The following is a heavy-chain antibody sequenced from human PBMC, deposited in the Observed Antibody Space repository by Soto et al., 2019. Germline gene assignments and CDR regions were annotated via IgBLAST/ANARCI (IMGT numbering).Heavy chain of an antibody. CDR2: IYYTGST. J-gene: IGHJ4*02. V-gene: IGHV4-61*08. CDR1: GGSVSSGGYY. D-gene: IGHD2-21*01. CDR3: ARGGDYYTGYDY. Sequence: PSETLSLTCTVSGGSVSSGGYYLSWIRQPPGKGLEWIGYIYYTGSTDYNPSLKSRVTISVDTSKKKFSLKVNSVTAADTAVYYRARGGDYYTGYDYWGQGTLVTVSS.